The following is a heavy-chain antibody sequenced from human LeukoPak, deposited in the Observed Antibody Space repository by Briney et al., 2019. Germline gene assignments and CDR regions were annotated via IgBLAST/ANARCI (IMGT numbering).Heavy chain of an antibody. CDR1: GYSFTSYW. CDR3: ARFPPGYYGMDV. J-gene: IGHJ6*02. Sequence: GESLKISCQGSGYSFTSYWIGWVRQMPGKGPEWMGIIHCGVSNIRYMPSFQGQVTISADKSVSTAYLQWSSLKASDTAMYYCARFPPGYYGMDVWGQGTTVTVSS. V-gene: IGHV5-51*01. CDR2: IHCGVSNI.